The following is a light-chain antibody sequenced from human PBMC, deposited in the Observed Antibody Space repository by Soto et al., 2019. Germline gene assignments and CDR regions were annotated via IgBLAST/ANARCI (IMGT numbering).Light chain of an antibody. Sequence: ELVCTQSPGTLSLSQRERATLSCKASQSVTNSYLAWFQQKPGQAPRLLIFGALSRATGIPDRFSGSGSGTDFTLTISRLEPEDFAVYYCQQDATSPWTFGQGTQVDIK. CDR2: GAL. CDR3: QQDATSPWT. V-gene: IGKV3-20*01. J-gene: IGKJ1*01. CDR1: QSVTNSY.